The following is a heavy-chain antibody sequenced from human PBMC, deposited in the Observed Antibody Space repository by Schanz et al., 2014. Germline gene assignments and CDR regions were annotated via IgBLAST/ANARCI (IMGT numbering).Heavy chain of an antibody. CDR1: GFTFSSYS. Sequence: QVQLAESGGGVVQPGRSLRLSCATSGFTFSSYSMNWVRQAPGKGLEWVALISYDGSSKNHADSVQGRFTISRDNSKNALYLQMDSLRAEDTAVYYCARGIITMVRGGDVGAFDIWGRGTRVTVSS. D-gene: IGHD3-10*01. J-gene: IGHJ3*02. V-gene: IGHV3-33*01. CDR2: ISYDGSSK. CDR3: ARGIITMVRGGDVGAFDI.